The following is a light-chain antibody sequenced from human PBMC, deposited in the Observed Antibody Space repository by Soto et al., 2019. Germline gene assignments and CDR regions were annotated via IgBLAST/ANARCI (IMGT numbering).Light chain of an antibody. CDR1: SSDIGNYNL. J-gene: IGLJ1*01. V-gene: IGLV2-23*01. CDR2: EGN. CDR3: CSYAGSSTYV. Sequence: QSALTQPASVSGSPGQSTTISCTGTSSDIGNYNLVSWYQQHPGKAPKLIVYEGNKRPSGVSNRFSGSKSGNTASLTISGLQAEDEADYYCCSYAGSSTYVFGTGTKVTVL.